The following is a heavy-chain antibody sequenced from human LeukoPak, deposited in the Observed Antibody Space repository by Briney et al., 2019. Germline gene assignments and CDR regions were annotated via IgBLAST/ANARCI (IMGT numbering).Heavy chain of an antibody. CDR3: ARDRIAVAGEGYFQH. D-gene: IGHD6-19*01. CDR1: GFTFSSYS. Sequence: QAGGSLRLSCAASGFTFSSYSMNWVSQAPGKGLEWVSYISSSSSTIYYADSVKGRFTISRDNAKNSLYLQMNSLRAEDTAVYYCARDRIAVAGEGYFQHWGQGTLVTVSS. J-gene: IGHJ1*01. V-gene: IGHV3-48*01. CDR2: ISSSSSTI.